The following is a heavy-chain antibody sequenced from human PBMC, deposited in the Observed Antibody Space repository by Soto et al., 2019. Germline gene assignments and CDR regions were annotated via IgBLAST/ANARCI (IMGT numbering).Heavy chain of an antibody. CDR3: AKDTALTGVDY. Sequence: GGSLILSCAASGFTFSSYAMSWVRQAPGKGLEWVSAIRGSGDSTYYADSVKGRFTISRDNSRNTLYLQMNSLRAEDTAVYYCAKDTALTGVDYWGQGTLVTVSS. J-gene: IGHJ4*02. V-gene: IGHV3-23*01. D-gene: IGHD7-27*01. CDR2: IRGSGDST. CDR1: GFTFSSYA.